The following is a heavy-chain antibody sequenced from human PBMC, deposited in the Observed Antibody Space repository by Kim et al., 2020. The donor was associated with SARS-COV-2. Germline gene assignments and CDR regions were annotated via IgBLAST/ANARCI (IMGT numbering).Heavy chain of an antibody. D-gene: IGHD6-19*01. Sequence: YYPPSRASRVTISVDTSKNQFSLKLRSVTAADTAVYYCARLEYSSGWSDYWGQGTLVTVSS. J-gene: IGHJ4*02. CDR3: ARLEYSSGWSDY. V-gene: IGHV4-39*01.